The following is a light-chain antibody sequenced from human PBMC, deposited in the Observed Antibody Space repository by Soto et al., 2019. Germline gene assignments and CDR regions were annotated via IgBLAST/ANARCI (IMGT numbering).Light chain of an antibody. CDR2: PAS. V-gene: IGKV1-27*01. CDR3: QKCDNVPFT. CDR1: QGISNF. J-gene: IGKJ3*01. Sequence: DIQMTQSPSSLSASVGDRVTITCRASQGISNFLAWYQQKPGKVPKLLIFPASTLQSGVPSRFSGSGSGIDFTLTISSLQPEDVATYYCQKCDNVPFTFGPGTKVDIK.